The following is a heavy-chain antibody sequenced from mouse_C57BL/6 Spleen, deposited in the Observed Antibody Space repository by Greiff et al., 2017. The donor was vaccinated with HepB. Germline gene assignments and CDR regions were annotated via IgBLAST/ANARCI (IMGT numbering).Heavy chain of an antibody. D-gene: IGHD1-1*01. CDR2: IRSKSNNYAT. CDR3: VRHPVVADWYFDV. CDR1: GFSFNTYA. V-gene: IGHV10-1*01. Sequence: EVQRVESGGGLVQPKGSLKLSCAASGFSFNTYAMNWVRQAPGKGLEWVARIRSKSNNYATYYADSVKDRFTISRDDSESMLYLQMNNLKTEDTAMYYCVRHPVVADWYFDVWGTGTTVTVSS. J-gene: IGHJ1*03.